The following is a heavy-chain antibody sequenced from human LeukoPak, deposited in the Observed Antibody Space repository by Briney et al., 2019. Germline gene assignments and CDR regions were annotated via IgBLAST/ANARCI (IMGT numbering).Heavy chain of an antibody. J-gene: IGHJ4*02. CDR1: GFTFSNYW. D-gene: IGHD1-14*01. V-gene: IGHV3-74*01. CDR2: INSDGSRT. CDR3: ARQPDY. Sequence: GGSLRLSCAASGFTFSNYWMHWVRQAPGKELVWVSHINSDGSRTNYADSVKGRFTISRDNAKNTLYLQMNSLRAEDTAVYYCARQPDYWGQGTLVTVSS.